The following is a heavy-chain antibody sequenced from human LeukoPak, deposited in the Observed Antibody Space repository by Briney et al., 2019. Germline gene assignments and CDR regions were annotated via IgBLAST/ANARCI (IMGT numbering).Heavy chain of an antibody. D-gene: IGHD3-10*01. CDR1: GYTFTSYD. J-gene: IGHJ4*02. V-gene: IGHV1-8*01. CDR3: ARGSGPVWGRRFDY. CDR2: MNPNSGNT. Sequence: ASVKVSCKASGYTFTSYDINWVRQATGQGLEWMGWMNPNSGNTGYAQKFQGRVTMTRNTSISTAYMELSSLRSEDTAVYYCARGSGPVWGRRFDYWGQGTLATVSS.